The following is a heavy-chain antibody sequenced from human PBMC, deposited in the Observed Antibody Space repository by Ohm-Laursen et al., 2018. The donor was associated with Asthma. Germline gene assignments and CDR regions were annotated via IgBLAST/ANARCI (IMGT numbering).Heavy chain of an antibody. CDR2: ISSSSSYI. V-gene: IGHV3-21*01. D-gene: IGHD3-3*01. CDR1: GFTFSSFA. CDR3: ARGFGVVNYYFDY. J-gene: IGHJ4*02. Sequence: GSLRLSCSASGFTFSSFAMSWVRQAPGKGLEWVSSISSSSSYIYYADSVKGRFTISRDNAKNSLYLQMNSLRAEDTAVYYCARGFGVVNYYFDYWGQGTLVTVSS.